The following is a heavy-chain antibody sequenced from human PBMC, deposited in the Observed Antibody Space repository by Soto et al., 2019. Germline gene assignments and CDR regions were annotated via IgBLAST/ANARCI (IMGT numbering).Heavy chain of an antibody. CDR2: ITSSSSYI. V-gene: IGHV3-21*02. D-gene: IGHD5-12*01. CDR1: GFTFDSYA. Sequence: EVQLVESGGGLVKPGGSLRLSCAASGFTFDSYAMTWVRQAPGMGLEWVASITSSSSYIYYADSLKGRFTISRDNAKNSLLLQMNSLIADDTAVYYWARDRNSGFDLKYWGQGTLVTVSS. J-gene: IGHJ4*02. CDR3: ARDRNSGFDLKY.